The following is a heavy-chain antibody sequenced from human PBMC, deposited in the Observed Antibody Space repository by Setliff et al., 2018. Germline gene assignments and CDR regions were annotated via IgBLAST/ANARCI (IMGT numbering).Heavy chain of an antibody. V-gene: IGHV3-9*01. CDR1: GFTFDDYA. J-gene: IGHJ4*02. Sequence: PGGSLRLSCAASGFTFDDYAMHWVRQAPGKGLEWVSGISWNSGSIGYTDSVKGRFTISRDNAKNSLYLQMNSLRAEDTAVYYCAKDRGSAEPYYFDYWGQGTLVTVSS. D-gene: IGHD2-15*01. CDR3: AKDRGSAEPYYFDY. CDR2: ISWNSGSI.